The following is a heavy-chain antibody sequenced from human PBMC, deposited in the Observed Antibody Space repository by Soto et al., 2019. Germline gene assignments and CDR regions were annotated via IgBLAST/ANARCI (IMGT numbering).Heavy chain of an antibody. CDR1: GFTFSSYA. CDR3: AKSGGYNYGYQETDY. Sequence: EVQLLESGGGLVQPGGSLRLSCAASGFTFSSYAMSWVRQAPGKGLEWVSAISGSGGSTYYADSVKGRFTISRDNSNNTLYLQMNSLRAEDTAVYYCAKSGGYNYGYQETDYWGQGTLVTVSS. CDR2: ISGSGGST. V-gene: IGHV3-23*01. J-gene: IGHJ4*02. D-gene: IGHD5-18*01.